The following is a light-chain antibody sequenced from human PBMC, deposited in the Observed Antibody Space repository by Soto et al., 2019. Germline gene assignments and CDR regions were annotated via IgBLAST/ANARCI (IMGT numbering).Light chain of an antibody. J-gene: IGKJ1*01. CDR3: QQYNSYWWT. V-gene: IGKV1-5*01. Sequence: DIQMTQSPSTLSASVGDRVTITCRASQSISSWLAWYQQKPGKAPKLLIYDASSLESGVPSRFSGSGSGTEFTLTISSLQPDDFATCYCQQYNSYWWTFGQGTKVEIK. CDR2: DAS. CDR1: QSISSW.